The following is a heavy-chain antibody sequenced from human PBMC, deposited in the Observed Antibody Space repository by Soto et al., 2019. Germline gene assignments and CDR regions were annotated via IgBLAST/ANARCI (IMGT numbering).Heavy chain of an antibody. CDR3: ARAFAGTSSSDY. Sequence: GGSLRFSCAASGFSFSSYSMIWVRQAPGEGLEWVSFITSSSSSIFYAASVQGRFTISRDNAKNSLYLQMNGLRAEDTAVYYCARAFAGTSSSDYWGQGTLVTVSS. D-gene: IGHD6-13*01. CDR1: GFSFSSYS. V-gene: IGHV3-21*01. J-gene: IGHJ4*02. CDR2: ITSSSSSI.